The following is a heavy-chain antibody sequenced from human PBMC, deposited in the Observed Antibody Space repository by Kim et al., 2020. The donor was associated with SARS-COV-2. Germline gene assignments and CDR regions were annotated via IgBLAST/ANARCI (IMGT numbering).Heavy chain of an antibody. CDR3: ARNPRIAVAVPFDY. Sequence: SETLSLTCTVSGGSISSSSYYWGWIRQPPGKGLEWIGSIYYSGSTYYNPSLKSRVTISVDTSKNQFSLKLSSVTAADTAVYYCARNPRIAVAVPFDYWGQGTLVTVSS. V-gene: IGHV4-39*01. CDR1: GGSISSSSYY. J-gene: IGHJ4*02. CDR2: IYYSGST. D-gene: IGHD6-19*01.